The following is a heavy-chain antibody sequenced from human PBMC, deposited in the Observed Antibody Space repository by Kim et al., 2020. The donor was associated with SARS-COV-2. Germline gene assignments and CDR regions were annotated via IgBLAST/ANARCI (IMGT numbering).Heavy chain of an antibody. Sequence: GGSLRLSCAASGFTFSDFNMHWVRQAPGKGLIWVSRINDDGSDTRYADFAKSRFTISRDNAKNTLNLQMHSLRAEDTAFDYCARDLDYILFDDWGQGALVTVSS. CDR3: ARDLDYILFDD. J-gene: IGHJ4*02. CDR2: INDDGSDT. D-gene: IGHD4-4*01. CDR1: GFTFSDFN. V-gene: IGHV3-74*01.